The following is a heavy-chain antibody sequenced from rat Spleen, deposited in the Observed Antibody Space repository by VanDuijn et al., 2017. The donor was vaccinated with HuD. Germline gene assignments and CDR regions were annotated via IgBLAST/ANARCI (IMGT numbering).Heavy chain of an antibody. CDR3: ARAPLRYVMDA. J-gene: IGHJ4*01. V-gene: IGHV2-45*01. CDR2: MWSGGRT. D-gene: IGHD1-11*01. CDR1: GFSLTTYN. Sequence: QVQLKESGPGLVQPSETLSLTCTVSGFSLTTYNVHWVRQPPGKGLEWLGVMWSGGRTDYNSALKSRLSISRDTSKNQVFLKMNSLQSEDTTTYYCARAPLRYVMDAWGQGASVTVSS.